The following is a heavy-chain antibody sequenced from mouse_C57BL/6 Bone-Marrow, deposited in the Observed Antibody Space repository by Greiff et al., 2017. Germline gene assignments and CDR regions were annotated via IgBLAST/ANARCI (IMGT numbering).Heavy chain of an antibody. CDR3: ARGGGSSSYYFDY. CDR1: GYTFTSYW. D-gene: IGHD1-1*01. J-gene: IGHJ2*01. Sequence: QVQLQQSGAELVKPGASVKLSCKASGYTFTSYWMQWVKQRPGQGLEWIGEIDPSDSYTNYNQKFKGKATLTVDTSSSTAYMQLSSLTSEDSAVYYCARGGGSSSYYFDYWSQGTTLTVSS. V-gene: IGHV1-50*01. CDR2: IDPSDSYT.